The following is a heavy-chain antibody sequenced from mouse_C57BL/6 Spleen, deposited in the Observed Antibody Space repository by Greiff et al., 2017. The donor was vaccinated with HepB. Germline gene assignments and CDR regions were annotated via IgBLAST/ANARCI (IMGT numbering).Heavy chain of an antibody. Sequence: QVHVKQPGAELVRPGTSVKLSCKASGYTFTSYWMHWVKQRPGQGLEWIGVIDPSDSYTNYNQKFKGKATLTVDTSSSTAYMQLSSLTSEDSAVYYCARSWNFDVWGTGTTVTVSS. J-gene: IGHJ1*03. CDR2: IDPSDSYT. V-gene: IGHV1-59*01. CDR1: GYTFTSYW. CDR3: ARSWNFDV.